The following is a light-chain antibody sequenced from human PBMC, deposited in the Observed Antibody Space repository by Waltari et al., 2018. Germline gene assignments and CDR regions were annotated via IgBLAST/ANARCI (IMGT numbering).Light chain of an antibody. J-gene: IGKJ4*01. Sequence: DIKMTQSPSSLSASVGDRVTIICQGSQDIKKYLSWYQQKPGKAPNLLIYDASKLQTGVPSRFSGSGSGTDFTLTISRLQPEDIATYYCQKYDNLPLTYGGGTKVEIK. CDR2: DAS. CDR1: QDIKKY. CDR3: QKYDNLPLT. V-gene: IGKV1-33*01.